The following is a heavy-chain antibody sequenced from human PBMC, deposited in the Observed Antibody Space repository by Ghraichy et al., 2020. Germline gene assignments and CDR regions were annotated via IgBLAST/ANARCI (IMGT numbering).Heavy chain of an antibody. J-gene: IGHJ6*02. Sequence: LSLTCAASGFTFSDYFMNWVRQAPGKGLEWISSISSSRTYIYYADSVRGRFTISRDDAQNSLYLEMNSLRAEDTAVYYCARDHSTSSSCLEGYYYGMDVWGQGTTVSVSS. V-gene: IGHV3-21*01. CDR2: ISSSRTYI. CDR1: GFTFSDYF. CDR3: ARDHSTSSSCLEGYYYGMDV. D-gene: IGHD2-2*01.